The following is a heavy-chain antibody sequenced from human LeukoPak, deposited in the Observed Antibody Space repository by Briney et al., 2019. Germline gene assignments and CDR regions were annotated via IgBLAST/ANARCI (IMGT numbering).Heavy chain of an antibody. V-gene: IGHV1-2*02. D-gene: IGHD6-6*01. CDR3: ATEYSSSSAGYFQH. Sequence: GASVKVSCKASGYTFTGYYMHWVRQAPGQGLEWMGWINPNNGGTSYAQKFQGRVTMTRDTSINTVYMELRNLRSDDTAAYYCATEYSSSSAGYFQHWGQGTLVTVSS. CDR1: GYTFTGYY. J-gene: IGHJ1*01. CDR2: INPNNGGT.